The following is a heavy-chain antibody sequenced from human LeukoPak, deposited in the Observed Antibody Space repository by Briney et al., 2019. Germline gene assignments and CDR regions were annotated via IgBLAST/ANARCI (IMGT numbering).Heavy chain of an antibody. J-gene: IGHJ4*02. Sequence: GGSLRLSCAASGFTFDDYAMHWVRQAPGKGLEWVSGISWNSGSIGYADSVKGRFTISRDNAKNSLYLQMNSLRAEDTALYYCAKGAYVWGSYEEPDCWGQGTLVTVSS. D-gene: IGHD3-16*01. CDR1: GFTFDDYA. V-gene: IGHV3-9*01. CDR2: ISWNSGSI. CDR3: AKGAYVWGSYEEPDC.